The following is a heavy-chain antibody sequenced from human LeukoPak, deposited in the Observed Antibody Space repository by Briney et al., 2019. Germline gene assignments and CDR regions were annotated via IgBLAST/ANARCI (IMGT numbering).Heavy chain of an antibody. D-gene: IGHD1-26*01. J-gene: IGHJ5*02. V-gene: IGHV1-69*13. CDR2: IIPISGTT. CDR1: GGTFTSYA. CDR3: ARKLRLGGNWFDP. Sequence: SVKVSCRTSGGTFTSYAITWVRQAPGQGLEWMGKIIPISGTTNYAQKFQGRVTFTADESTSTAYMELSSLRPEDTALYYCARKLRLGGNWFDPWGQGTLVTVSS.